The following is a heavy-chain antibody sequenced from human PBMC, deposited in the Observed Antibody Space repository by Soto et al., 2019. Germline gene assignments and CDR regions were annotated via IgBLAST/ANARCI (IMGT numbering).Heavy chain of an antibody. J-gene: IGHJ5*02. CDR3: ARVNEGRWFDP. Sequence: SQTLSLTCAISGDSVSSTSTAWSWIRQSPSRGLEWLGRTYYRSNWYTDYAVPVKSRITISPDTSKNQFSLKLSSVTAADTAVYYCARVNEGRWFDPWGQGTLVTVSS. CDR1: GDSVSSTSTA. V-gene: IGHV6-1*01. CDR2: TYYRSNWYT.